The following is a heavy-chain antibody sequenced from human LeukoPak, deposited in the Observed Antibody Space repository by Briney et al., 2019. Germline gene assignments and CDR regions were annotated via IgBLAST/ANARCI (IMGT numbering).Heavy chain of an antibody. D-gene: IGHD6-13*01. CDR1: GFTFSSHA. CDR3: ARGRSSSWYLE. Sequence: GGSLRLSCEVSGFTFSSHAMGWVRQAPGKGLEWVSVIYSGGSTYYADSVKGRFTISRDNSKNTLYLQMNSLRAEDTAVYYCARGRSSSWYLEWGQGTLVTVSS. J-gene: IGHJ4*02. CDR2: IYSGGST. V-gene: IGHV3-66*01.